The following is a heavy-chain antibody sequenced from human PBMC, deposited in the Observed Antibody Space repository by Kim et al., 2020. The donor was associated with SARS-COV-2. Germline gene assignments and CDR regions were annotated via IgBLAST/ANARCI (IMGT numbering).Heavy chain of an antibody. V-gene: IGHV3-30*04. J-gene: IGHJ4*02. CDR3: ARALPRIAVAGQSVY. CDR1: GFTFSSYA. D-gene: IGHD6-19*01. CDR2: ISYDGSNK. Sequence: LSLTCAASGFTFSSYAMHWVRQAPGKGLEWVAVISYDGSNKYYADSVKGRFTISRDNSKNTLYLQMNSLRAEDTAVYYSARALPRIAVAGQSVYWGQ.